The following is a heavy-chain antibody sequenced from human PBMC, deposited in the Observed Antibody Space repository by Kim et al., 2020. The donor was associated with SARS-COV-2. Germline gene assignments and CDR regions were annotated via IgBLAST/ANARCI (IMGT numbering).Heavy chain of an antibody. Sequence: PALKSRVTISVDTSKNQFSLKLSSVTAADTAVYYCARASMVRGVIGAFDIWGQGTMVTVSS. J-gene: IGHJ3*02. V-gene: IGHV4-31*02. CDR3: ARASMVRGVIGAFDI. D-gene: IGHD3-10*01.